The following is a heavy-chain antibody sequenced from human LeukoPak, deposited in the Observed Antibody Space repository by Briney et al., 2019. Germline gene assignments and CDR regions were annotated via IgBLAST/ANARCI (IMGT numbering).Heavy chain of an antibody. CDR3: ASWAGTATGFSGPFDY. V-gene: IGHV3-23*01. CDR1: GFTFSSYG. CDR2: ISGSGGST. J-gene: IGHJ4*02. Sequence: GGSLRLSCAASGFTFSSYGMSWVRQAPGKGLEWVSAISGSGGSTYYADSVKGRFTISRDNAKNSLYLQMNSLRAEDTAVYYCASWAGTATGFSGPFDYWGQGTLVTVSS. D-gene: IGHD6-13*01.